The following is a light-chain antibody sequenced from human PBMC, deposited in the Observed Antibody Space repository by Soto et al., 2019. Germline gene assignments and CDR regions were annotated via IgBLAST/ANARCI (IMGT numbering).Light chain of an antibody. J-gene: IGLJ1*01. Sequence: QSALTQPASVSGSPGQSITISCTGSSSDVGGYNYVSWYQQRPGKAPKLMIYDVSHRPSGVSNRFSGSKSGNTASLTISGLQAEDEADYYCSSYTSRSVVFGPGTKVTVL. CDR2: DVS. V-gene: IGLV2-14*01. CDR1: SSDVGGYNY. CDR3: SSYTSRSVV.